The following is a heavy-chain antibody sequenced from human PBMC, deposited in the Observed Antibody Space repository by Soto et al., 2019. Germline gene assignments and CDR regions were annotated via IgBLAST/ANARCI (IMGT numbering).Heavy chain of an antibody. CDR1: GGSISSSNW. J-gene: IGHJ4*02. CDR2: IYHSGST. Sequence: QVQLQESGPGLVKPSGTLSLTCAVSGGSISSSNWWSWVRQSPGKGLEWIGEIYHSGSTNYNPSPKSRVXXSXDXCKNQFSLKLSSVTAADTAVYYCARDRGLGDQYFDYWGQGPLVTVSS. CDR3: ARDRGLGDQYFDY. V-gene: IGHV4-4*02. D-gene: IGHD3-16*01.